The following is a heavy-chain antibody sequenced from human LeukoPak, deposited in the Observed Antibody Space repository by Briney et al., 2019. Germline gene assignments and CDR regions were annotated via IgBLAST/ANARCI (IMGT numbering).Heavy chain of an antibody. Sequence: SETLSLTCTVSGGSISSGGYYWSWIRQHPGKGLEWIGYIYYSGSTYYNPSLKSRFTISVDTSTNQFSLKLRSVTAADTAVYYCARRRDGYNYFDYSGQGTLVTVSS. CDR3: ARRRDGYNYFDY. J-gene: IGHJ4*02. V-gene: IGHV4-31*03. D-gene: IGHD5-24*01. CDR1: GGSISSGGYY. CDR2: IYYSGST.